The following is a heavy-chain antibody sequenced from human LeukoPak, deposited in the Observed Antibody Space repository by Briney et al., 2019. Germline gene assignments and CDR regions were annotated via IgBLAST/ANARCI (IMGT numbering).Heavy chain of an antibody. CDR1: GFLCSDHA. V-gene: IGHV3-23*01. J-gene: IGHJ4*02. Sequence: GGSLRLSCAASGFLCSDHARTWVRQTPAKGLEWVSSVSAGGGDIQYADSVKGRFTISRDNSKNTLYLQMNSLRAEDTAIYFCAYYDSSGYYYGRLRYWGQGTPVTVSS. CDR2: VSAGGGDI. D-gene: IGHD3-22*01. CDR3: AYYDSSGYYYGRLRY.